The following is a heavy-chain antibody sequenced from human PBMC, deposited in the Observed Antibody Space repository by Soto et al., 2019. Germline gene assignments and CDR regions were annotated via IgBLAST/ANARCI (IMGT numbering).Heavy chain of an antibody. V-gene: IGHV3-23*01. D-gene: IGHD2-15*01. Sequence: EVQLLDSGGGLVQPGGSLRLYCAASGFTFSRYAMSWVRQAPGKGLEWVSAISGDGANTYYTDSVKGRFTISRDNSKNTLYLQMNSLRAEDTALYYCAKDTGRGGGSVFDYWGQGTLVSVSS. CDR3: AKDTGRGGGSVFDY. CDR1: GFTFSRYA. CDR2: ISGDGANT. J-gene: IGHJ4*02.